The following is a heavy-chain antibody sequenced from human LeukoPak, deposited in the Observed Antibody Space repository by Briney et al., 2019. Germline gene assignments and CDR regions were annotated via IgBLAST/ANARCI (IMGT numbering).Heavy chain of an antibody. V-gene: IGHV4-30-2*01. CDR1: GGSISSGGYS. Sequence: SETLSLTCAVSGGSISSGGYSWSWIRQPPGKGLEWIGYIYHSGSTYYNPSLKSRVTISVDRSKNQFSLKLSSVTAADTAVYYCARGHDYLIRGGVDVWGQGTTVTVSS. D-gene: IGHD5-12*01. CDR3: ARGHDYLIRGGVDV. CDR2: IYHSGST. J-gene: IGHJ6*02.